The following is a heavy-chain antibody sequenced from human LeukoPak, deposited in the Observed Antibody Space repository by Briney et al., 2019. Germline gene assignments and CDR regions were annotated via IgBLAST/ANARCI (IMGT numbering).Heavy chain of an antibody. V-gene: IGHV1-8*03. CDR1: GYTFTSYD. Sequence: ASVKVSCKASGYTFTSYDINWVRQATGQGLEWMGWMNPNSGNTGYAQKFQGRVTITRNTSISTAYMELSSLRSEDTAVYYCARASGMTDYYYMDVWGKGTTVTVSS. CDR3: ARASGMTDYYYMDV. J-gene: IGHJ6*03. D-gene: IGHD1-20*01. CDR2: MNPNSGNT.